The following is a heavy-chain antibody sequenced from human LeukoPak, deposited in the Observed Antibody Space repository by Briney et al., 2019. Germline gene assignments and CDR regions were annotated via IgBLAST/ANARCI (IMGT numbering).Heavy chain of an antibody. CDR1: GYSISSGYF. D-gene: IGHD6-6*01. V-gene: IGHV4-38-2*02. J-gene: IGHJ4*02. Sequence: PSETLSLTCTVSGYSISSGYFWGWIRQPPGKGLEWIGSIYHSGSTNYNPSLKSRVTISVDTSKNQFSLKLSSVTAADTAVYYCARGRLAARFSNLFDYWGQGTLVTVSS. CDR2: IYHSGST. CDR3: ARGRLAARFSNLFDY.